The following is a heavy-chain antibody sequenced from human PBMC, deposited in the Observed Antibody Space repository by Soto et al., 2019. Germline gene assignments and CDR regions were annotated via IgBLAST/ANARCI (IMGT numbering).Heavy chain of an antibody. CDR1: GYSFTSYW. CDR3: ANRYYGGTRGDAFDI. Sequence: GESLKISCKGSGYSFTSYWIGWVRQMPGKGLEWMGIIYPGDSDTRYSPSFQGQVTISADKSISTAYLQWSSLKASDTAMYYCANRYYGGTRGDAFDIWGQGTMVTVSS. J-gene: IGHJ3*02. D-gene: IGHD4-17*01. V-gene: IGHV5-51*01. CDR2: IYPGDSDT.